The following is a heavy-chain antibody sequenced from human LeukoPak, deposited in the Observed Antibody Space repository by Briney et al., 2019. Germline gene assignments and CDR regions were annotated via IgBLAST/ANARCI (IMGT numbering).Heavy chain of an antibody. CDR1: GGSFSGYY. J-gene: IGHJ6*03. CDR3: ARGRGEVAGTPRYYYYMDV. D-gene: IGHD6-19*01. Sequence: SETLSLTCAVYGGSFSGYYWSWIRQPPGKGLEWIGEINHSGSTNYNPSLKSRVTISVDTSKNQFSLKLSSVTAADTAVYYCARGRGEVAGTPRYYYYMDVWGKGTTVTVSS. V-gene: IGHV4-34*01. CDR2: INHSGST.